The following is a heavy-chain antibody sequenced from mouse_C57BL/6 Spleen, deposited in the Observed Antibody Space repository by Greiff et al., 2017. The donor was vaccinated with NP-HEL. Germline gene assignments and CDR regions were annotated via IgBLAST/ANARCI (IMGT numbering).Heavy chain of an antibody. CDR2: IYPGDGDT. CDR1: GYAFSSSW. D-gene: IGHD2-4*01. CDR3: ARSDYESYYARDY. Sequence: QVQMQQSGPELVKPGDSVKISCKASGYAFSSSWMNWVKQRPGKGLEWIGRIYPGDGDTNYNGKFKGKATLTADKSSSTAYMQLSSLTSEDSAVYFCARSDYESYYARDYWGQGTSVTVSS. J-gene: IGHJ4*01. V-gene: IGHV1-82*01.